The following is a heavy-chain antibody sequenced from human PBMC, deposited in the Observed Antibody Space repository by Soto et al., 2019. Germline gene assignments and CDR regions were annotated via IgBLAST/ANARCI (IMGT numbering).Heavy chain of an antibody. Sequence: NVSCKASGVAFSSYAISWVRQARGQGLEWMGGIIPIFGTANYAQKFQGRVTITANESTSTAYMELSSLRSEDTAVYYCARGNYYEENSYVMEFWGQGTMVTVSS. CDR2: IIPIFGTA. V-gene: IGHV1-69*01. CDR3: ARGNYYEENSYVMEF. J-gene: IGHJ6*02. CDR1: GVAFSSYA. D-gene: IGHD3-22*01.